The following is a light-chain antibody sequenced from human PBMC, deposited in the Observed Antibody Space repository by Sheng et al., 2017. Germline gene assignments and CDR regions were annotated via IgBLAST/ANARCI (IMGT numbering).Light chain of an antibody. J-gene: IGKJ1*01. CDR3: QQRTNWLWT. Sequence: EVVLTQSPATVALSPGGVEPPSPGRASQNIRNYLAWYQQKPGQAPRLLXYAASNTATGIPDRFSGSGSGTDFTLTISSLEPEDFAVYYCQQRTNWLWTFGPRDQGGSQT. CDR2: AAS. V-gene: IGKV3-11*01. CDR1: QNIRNY.